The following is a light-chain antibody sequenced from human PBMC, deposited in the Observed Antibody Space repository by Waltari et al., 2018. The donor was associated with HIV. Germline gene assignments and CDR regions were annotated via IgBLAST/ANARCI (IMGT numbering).Light chain of an antibody. Sequence: IVMTQTPLSLSVTPGQPASISCKSSQSLLHSAGKTYLYWYLQKPGQSPQLLINEVSNRFSGVPDRFSGCGTGTDFSLKISRVEAEDVGIYYCLQSIQLPLTFGGGTKVEIK. CDR1: QSLLHSAGKTY. J-gene: IGKJ4*01. V-gene: IGKV2D-29*02. CDR3: LQSIQLPLT. CDR2: EVS.